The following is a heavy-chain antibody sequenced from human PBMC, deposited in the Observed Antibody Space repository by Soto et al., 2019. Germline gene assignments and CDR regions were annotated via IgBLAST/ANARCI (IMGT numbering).Heavy chain of an antibody. CDR3: AGDYESSGYISY. V-gene: IGHV4-30-4*01. CDR2: IYYRGST. D-gene: IGHD3-22*01. J-gene: IGHJ4*02. CDR1: GASISSSDYY. Sequence: QVQLQESGPGLVKPSQTLSLTCTVSGASISSSDYYWSCLRQSPGRGLEWIGYIYYRGSTYYNPSLRSRVAISVDTSKCQFSLKLSSVTAPDTAVYFCAGDYESSGYISYWGQGTLVTVSS.